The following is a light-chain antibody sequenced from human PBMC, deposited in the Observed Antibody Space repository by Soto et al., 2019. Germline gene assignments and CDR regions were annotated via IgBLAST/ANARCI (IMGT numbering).Light chain of an antibody. CDR2: DAS. CDR3: QQSYSTPLT. Sequence: DIQMTQSPSSLSASVGDRVTITCRASQSISSYLNWYQQKPGKAPKLLIYDASNLQSGVPSRFSGSGSGTDFTLTTSSLQPEDFATYYCQQSYSTPLTFGGGTKVEIK. CDR1: QSISSY. J-gene: IGKJ4*01. V-gene: IGKV1-39*01.